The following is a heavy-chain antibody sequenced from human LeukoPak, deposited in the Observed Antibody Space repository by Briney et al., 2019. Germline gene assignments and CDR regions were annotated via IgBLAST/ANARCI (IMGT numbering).Heavy chain of an antibody. CDR1: GFTVSSNY. J-gene: IGHJ3*01. D-gene: IGHD1-26*01. V-gene: IGHV3-53*01. Sequence: PGGSLRLSCAASGFTVSSNYISWVRQAPGKGLEWVSVLSSGGTTYYADSVKGRFTISRDTSKNTLYLQMSSLRAEDTAIYYCARGGDIVGATRSAFDFWGQGTMVTVSS. CDR2: LSSGGTT. CDR3: ARGGDIVGATRSAFDF.